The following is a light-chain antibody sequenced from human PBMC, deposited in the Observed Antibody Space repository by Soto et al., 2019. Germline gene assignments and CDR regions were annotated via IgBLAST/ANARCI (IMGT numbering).Light chain of an antibody. V-gene: IGLV2-23*02. CDR3: CSYAGSSSYV. CDR2: EVS. Sequence: QSALTQPASGSGSPGQSITISCTGTSSDVGSYNLVSWYQQHPGKAPKLMIYEVSKRPSGVSNRFSGSKSGNTASLTISGLQAEDEADYYCCSYAGSSSYVFGTGTQLHVL. CDR1: SSDVGSYNL. J-gene: IGLJ7*01.